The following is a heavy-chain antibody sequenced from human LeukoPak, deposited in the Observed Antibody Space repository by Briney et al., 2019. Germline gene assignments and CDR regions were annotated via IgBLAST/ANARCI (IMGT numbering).Heavy chain of an antibody. CDR1: GLTFSNSA. J-gene: IGHJ4*02. D-gene: IGHD5-18*01. CDR3: ARDGDTDY. Sequence: GGSLRLSCVASGLTFSNSAMHWVRQAPGKGLEWVAIMSFDGSHERYGDSVKGRFTLSRDNSKNTLYLQMNSLRAEDTAVYYCARDGDTDYWGQGTLVTVSS. CDR2: MSFDGSHE. V-gene: IGHV3-30*04.